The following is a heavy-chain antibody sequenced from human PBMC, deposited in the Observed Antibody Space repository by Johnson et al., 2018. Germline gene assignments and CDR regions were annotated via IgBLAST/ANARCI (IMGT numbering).Heavy chain of an antibody. D-gene: IGHD1-1*01. J-gene: IGHJ3*02. CDR2: IYSGGST. CDR1: GFTVSSNY. V-gene: IGHV3-66*01. Sequence: VQLVQSGGGLVQAGGSLGLSCAASGFTVSSNYMSWVRQAPGKGLEWVSVIYSGGSTYYADSVKGRVTISRDNSKNSLYLQMNSLRAEDTAVSSCAKGRTGTGNFPDAFDSWGQGTMVTVSS. CDR3: AKGRTGTGNFPDAFDS.